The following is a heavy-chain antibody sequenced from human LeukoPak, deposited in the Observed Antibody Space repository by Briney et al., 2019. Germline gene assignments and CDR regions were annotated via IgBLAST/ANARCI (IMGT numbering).Heavy chain of an antibody. Sequence: PSETLSLTCAVYGGSFSGYYWSWIRQPPGKGLEWIGEINHSGSTNYNPSLKSRVTISVDTSKNQFSLKLSSVTAADTAVYYCARGRAAGTRRAFDIWGQGTMVTVSS. CDR1: GGSFSGYY. V-gene: IGHV4-34*01. CDR3: ARGRAAGTRRAFDI. CDR2: INHSGST. D-gene: IGHD6-13*01. J-gene: IGHJ3*02.